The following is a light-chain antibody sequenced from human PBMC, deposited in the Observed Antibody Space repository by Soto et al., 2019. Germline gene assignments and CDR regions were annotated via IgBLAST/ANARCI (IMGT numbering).Light chain of an antibody. J-gene: IGKJ5*01. Sequence: DIQMTQSPSTLSASVGDRVTITCRASQSISSWLAWYQQEPGKAPKLLIYDASSLESGVPSRFSGSGSGTEFTLTISSLQPDDFATYYCQQYNSYQITFGQGTRLEIK. V-gene: IGKV1-5*01. CDR1: QSISSW. CDR2: DAS. CDR3: QQYNSYQIT.